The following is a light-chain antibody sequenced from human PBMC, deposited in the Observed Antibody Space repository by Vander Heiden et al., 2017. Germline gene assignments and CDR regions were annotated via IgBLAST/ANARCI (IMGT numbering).Light chain of an antibody. Sequence: QSVLTQPPSASGTPGQWVTISCSGSSSNIVSNTVNWYQQLPGTAPKLLIYSNNQRPSGVPDRFSGSKSGTSASLAISGLQSEDEADYYCAAWDDSLNGWVFGGGTKLTVL. J-gene: IGLJ3*02. CDR3: AAWDDSLNGWV. CDR1: SSNIVSNT. CDR2: SNN. V-gene: IGLV1-44*01.